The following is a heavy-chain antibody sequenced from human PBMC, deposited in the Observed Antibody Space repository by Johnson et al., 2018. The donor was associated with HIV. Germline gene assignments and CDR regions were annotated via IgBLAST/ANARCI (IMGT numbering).Heavy chain of an antibody. CDR3: ARDTFCSGGSCYDSSSFDI. CDR2: ISYDGSNK. J-gene: IGHJ3*02. Sequence: QVQVVESGGGVVQPGRSLRLSCAASGFTFSSYAMHWVRQAPGKGLEWVAVISYDGSNKYYADSVKGRFTISRDNSTNTLYLQMNSLRAEDTAVYYCARDTFCSGGSCYDSSSFDIWGQGTMVTVSS. D-gene: IGHD2-15*01. CDR1: GFTFSSYA. V-gene: IGHV3-30-3*01.